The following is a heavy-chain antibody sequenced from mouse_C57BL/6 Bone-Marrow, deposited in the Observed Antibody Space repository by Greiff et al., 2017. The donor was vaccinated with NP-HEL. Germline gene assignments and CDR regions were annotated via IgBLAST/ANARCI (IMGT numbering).Heavy chain of an antibody. CDR1: GYTFTSYL. Sequence: QVHVKQPGAELVKPGASVKLSCKASGYTFTSYLMHWVKQRPGRGLEWIGRIDPNSGGTKYNEKFKSKATLTVDKPSSTAYMPLNSLTSEDSAVYYCARDYYGSSSVDYWGQGTTLTVSS. CDR3: ARDYYGSSSVDY. J-gene: IGHJ2*01. V-gene: IGHV1-72*01. CDR2: IDPNSGGT. D-gene: IGHD1-1*01.